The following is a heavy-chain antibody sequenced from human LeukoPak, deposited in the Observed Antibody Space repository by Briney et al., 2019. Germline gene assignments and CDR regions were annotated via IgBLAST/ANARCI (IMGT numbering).Heavy chain of an antibody. CDR1: GFTFSSYA. Sequence: QAGGSLRLSCAASGFTFSSYAMSWVRQAPGKGLEWVSAISGSGGSTYYADSVKGRFTISRDNSKNTLYLQMNSLRAEDTAVFYCAKADQIGRVVAASVDYWGQGTLVSVSS. J-gene: IGHJ4*02. CDR2: ISGSGGST. CDR3: AKADQIGRVVAASVDY. D-gene: IGHD2-15*01. V-gene: IGHV3-23*01.